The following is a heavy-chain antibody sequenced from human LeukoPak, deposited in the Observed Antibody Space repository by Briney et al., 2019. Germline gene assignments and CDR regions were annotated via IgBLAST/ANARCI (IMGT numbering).Heavy chain of an antibody. Sequence: PSETLSLTCAVYGGSFSGYYWTWIRQPPGKGLEWIGEINHSGSTNYNPSLKSRVTISVETSKNQFSLKLSSVTAADTAVYYCARSSPVTESFDYWGQGTLVTVSS. CDR3: ARSSPVTESFDY. V-gene: IGHV4-34*01. CDR1: GGSFSGYY. CDR2: INHSGST. D-gene: IGHD4-17*01. J-gene: IGHJ4*02.